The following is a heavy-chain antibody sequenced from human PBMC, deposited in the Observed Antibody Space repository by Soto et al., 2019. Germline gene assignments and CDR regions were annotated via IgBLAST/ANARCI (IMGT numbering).Heavy chain of an antibody. V-gene: IGHV1-8*01. CDR2: MNPNSGNT. CDR1: GYTFTSYD. J-gene: IGHJ6*03. Sequence: QVQRVQSGAEVKKPGASVKVSCKASGYTFTSYDINWVRQATGQGLEWMGWMNPNSGNTDYAQKFQGRVTMTRNTSISRAYMELSSLRSEDTAVYYCARGGGVARPPYYYYYMEVCGKGTTVTVAS. CDR3: ARGGGVARPPYYYYYMEV. D-gene: IGHD2-8*02.